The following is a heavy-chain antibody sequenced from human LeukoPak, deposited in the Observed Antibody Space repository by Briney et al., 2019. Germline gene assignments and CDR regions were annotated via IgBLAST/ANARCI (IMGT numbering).Heavy chain of an antibody. D-gene: IGHD5-18*01. CDR1: GFTVSSAY. V-gene: IGHV3-66*01. Sequence: GGSLRLSCAAYGFTVSSAYMSWVRQAPGKGLEWVSVLYSGGSTYYADSVKGRFTISRDNSKNTLYLQMNSLRAEDTAVYYCARGYSYSWGYWGQGALVTVSS. CDR3: ARGYSYSWGY. CDR2: LYSGGST. J-gene: IGHJ4*02.